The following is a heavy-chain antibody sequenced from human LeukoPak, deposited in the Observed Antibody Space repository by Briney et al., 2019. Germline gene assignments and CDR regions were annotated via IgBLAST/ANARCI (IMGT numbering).Heavy chain of an antibody. Sequence: SETLSLTCTVSGGSISSYYWSWIRQPPGRGLEWIGYIYYSGSTNYNPSLKSRVTISVDTSKNQFSLKLSSVTAADTAVYYCARGGYCSGGSCYYFDYWGQGTLVTVSS. CDR1: GGSISSYY. CDR3: ARGGYCSGGSCYYFDY. D-gene: IGHD2-15*01. CDR2: IYYSGST. J-gene: IGHJ4*02. V-gene: IGHV4-59*01.